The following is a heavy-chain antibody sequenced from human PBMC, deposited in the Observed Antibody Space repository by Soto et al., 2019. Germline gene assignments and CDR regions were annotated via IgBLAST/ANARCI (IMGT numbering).Heavy chain of an antibody. D-gene: IGHD1-26*01. V-gene: IGHV1-18*01. CDR1: VYTFTSYG. CDR3: TRDQGSGSYFRFDY. CDR2: IAAYNGNT. Sequence: SVKVSCKSSVYTFTSYGISWVRQAPGQGLEWMGWIAAYNGNTNYAQNLQGRVTMTTDTSTSTAYMELRSLRFDDTAVYYCTRDQGSGSYFRFDYWGQGTLVTVSS. J-gene: IGHJ4*02.